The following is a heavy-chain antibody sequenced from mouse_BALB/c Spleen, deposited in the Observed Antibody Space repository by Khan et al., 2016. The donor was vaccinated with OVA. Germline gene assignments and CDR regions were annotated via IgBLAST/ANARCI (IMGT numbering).Heavy chain of an antibody. D-gene: IGHD6-1*01. CDR3: AHPSNDPRYFDF. V-gene: IGHV14-3*02. CDR2: IDPANGYA. CDR1: GYTISDYY. Sequence: VQLQQSGAELVKPGASVKMSCTASGYTISDYYIHWVKQRPEQGLEWIGRIDPANGYAKYDQKFKGKATLTADKSSTTAYLQVSSLTSEDNAGYDCAHPSNDPRYFDFWGAGTTVTVSA. J-gene: IGHJ1*01.